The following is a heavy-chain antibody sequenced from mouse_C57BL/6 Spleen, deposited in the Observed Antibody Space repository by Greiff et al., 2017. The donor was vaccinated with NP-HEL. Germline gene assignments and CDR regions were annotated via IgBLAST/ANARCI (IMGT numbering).Heavy chain of an antibody. CDR1: GYSITSGYY. V-gene: IGHV3-6*01. CDR3: ARDITGDYYFDY. CDR2: ISYDGSN. Sequence: DVQLVESGPGLVKLSQSLSLICSVTGYSITSGYYWNWIRQFPGNKLEWMGYISYDGSNNYNPSLKNRISITRDTSKNQFFLKLNSVTTEDTATYYCARDITGDYYFDYWGQGTTLTVSS. J-gene: IGHJ2*01. D-gene: IGHD1-1*01.